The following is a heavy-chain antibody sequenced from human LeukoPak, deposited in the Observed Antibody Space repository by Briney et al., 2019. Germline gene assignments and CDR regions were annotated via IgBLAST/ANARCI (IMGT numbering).Heavy chain of an antibody. D-gene: IGHD5-24*01. CDR2: VYYSGNT. CDR3: ARVGNFNFDY. Sequence: RPSETLSPTCTVSGVSISTYYWSWIRQPPGKGPEWIGYVYYSGNTNYNPSLKSRVTISIDTSKNQFSLKLSSVTAADTAVYYCARVGNFNFDYWGQGALVTVSS. J-gene: IGHJ4*02. V-gene: IGHV4-59*01. CDR1: GVSISTYY.